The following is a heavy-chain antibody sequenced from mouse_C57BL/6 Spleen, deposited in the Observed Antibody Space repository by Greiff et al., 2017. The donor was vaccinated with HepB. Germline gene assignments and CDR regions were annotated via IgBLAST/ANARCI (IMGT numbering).Heavy chain of an antibody. Sequence: VQLKESGPGLVKPSQSLSLTCSVTGYSITSGYYWNWIRQFPGNKLEWMGYISYDGSNNYNPSLKNRISITRDTSKNQFFLKLNSVTTEDTATYYCARGGGYYGLYWGQGTTLTVSS. V-gene: IGHV3-6*01. J-gene: IGHJ2*01. CDR2: ISYDGSN. CDR1: GYSITSGYY. D-gene: IGHD1-2*01. CDR3: ARGGGYYGLY.